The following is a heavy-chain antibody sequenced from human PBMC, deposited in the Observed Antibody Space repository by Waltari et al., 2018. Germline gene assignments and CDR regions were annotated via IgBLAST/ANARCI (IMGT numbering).Heavy chain of an antibody. Sequence: QVQLVQSGAEVKKPGASVKVSCKASGYTFTSYAMHWVRQAPGQRLEWMGWINAGNGNTKYSQKFQGRVTITRDTSASTAYMELSRLRSDDTAVYYCARADTAMVIRLFDYWGQGTLVTVSS. D-gene: IGHD5-18*01. CDR1: GYTFTSYA. CDR3: ARADTAMVIRLFDY. CDR2: INAGNGNT. J-gene: IGHJ4*02. V-gene: IGHV1-3*01.